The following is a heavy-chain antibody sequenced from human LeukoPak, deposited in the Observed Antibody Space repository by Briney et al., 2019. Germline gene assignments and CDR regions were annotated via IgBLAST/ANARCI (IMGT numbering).Heavy chain of an antibody. V-gene: IGHV7-4-1*02. CDR2: INTNTGKP. CDR3: ARGSKQGVSYTDGPMVRGVINLDY. D-gene: IGHD3-10*01. Sequence: ASVKVSCKASGYTFNFYAMHWVRQAPGQGLQWMGWINTNTGKPTYAQGFTGRFVFSLDTSVTSTAYLLISSLKAEDTAMYYCARGSKQGVSYTDGPMVRGVINLDYWGQGILVTVSS. J-gene: IGHJ4*02. CDR1: GYTFNFYA.